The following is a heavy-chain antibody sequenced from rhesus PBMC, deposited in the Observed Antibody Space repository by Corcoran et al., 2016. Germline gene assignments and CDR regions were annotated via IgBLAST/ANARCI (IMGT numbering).Heavy chain of an antibody. D-gene: IGHD4-23*01. V-gene: IGHV4-160*01. CDR2: IRSGGSP. CDR3: ARWSNYGYYFDY. J-gene: IGHJ4*01. CDR1: GGSVSGYW. Sequence: QVQLQQWGEGLVKPSETLSLTCAVYGGSVSGYWWGWIRQPPGKGLEWIGRIRSGGSPTYNPSLKSRVTISIATSKNQFSLKLSSVTAADTAVYYCARWSNYGYYFDYWGQGVLVTVSS.